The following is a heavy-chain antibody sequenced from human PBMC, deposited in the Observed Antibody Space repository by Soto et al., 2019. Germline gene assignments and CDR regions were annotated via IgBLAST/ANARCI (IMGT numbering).Heavy chain of an antibody. V-gene: IGHV1-24*01. Sequence: AASVKVSCKVSGYTLTELSMHWVRQAPGKGLEWMGGFDPEDGETIYAQKFQGRVTMTEDTSTDTAYMELSSLRSEDTAVYYCATGEGRKTVSGYYYYGMDVWGQGTTVTVSS. CDR1: GYTLTELS. CDR3: ATGEGRKTVSGYYYYGMDV. D-gene: IGHD1-26*01. J-gene: IGHJ6*02. CDR2: FDPEDGET.